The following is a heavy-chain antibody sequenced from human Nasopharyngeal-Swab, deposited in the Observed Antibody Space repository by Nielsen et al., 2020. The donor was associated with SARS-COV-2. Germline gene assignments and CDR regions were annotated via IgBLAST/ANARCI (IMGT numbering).Heavy chain of an antibody. CDR2: ISWNSGSI. CDR1: GFTFDDYA. J-gene: IGHJ6*03. V-gene: IGHV3-9*01. Sequence: SLKISCAASGFTFDDYAMHWVRQAPGKGLEWVSGISWNSGSIGYADSVKGRFTISRDNAKNSLYLQMNSLRAEDTALYYCAKGTDYYYYYMDVWGKGTTVTVSS. CDR3: AKGTDYYYYYMDV.